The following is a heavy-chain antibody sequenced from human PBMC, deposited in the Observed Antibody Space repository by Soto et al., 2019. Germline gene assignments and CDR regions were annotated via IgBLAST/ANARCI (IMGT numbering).Heavy chain of an antibody. CDR3: AKSVYNWNDGFFDY. V-gene: IGHV3-30*18. J-gene: IGHJ4*02. Sequence: GGSLRLSCAASGFTFSSYGMRWVRQAPGKGLEWVAIISYDEINKYYADSVKGRFTISRDNSKNTLYLQMNSRRAEDTAVYYCAKSVYNWNDGFFDYWGQGTLVTVSS. CDR1: GFTFSSYG. CDR2: ISYDEINK. D-gene: IGHD1-1*01.